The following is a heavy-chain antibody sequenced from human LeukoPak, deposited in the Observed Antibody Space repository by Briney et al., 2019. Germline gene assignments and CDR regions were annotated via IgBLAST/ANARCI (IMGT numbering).Heavy chain of an antibody. D-gene: IGHD1-26*01. Sequence: SVKVSCKASGGTFSSYATSWVRQAPGQGLEWMGRIIPILGIANYAQKFQGRVTMTTDTSTSTAYMELRSLRSDDTAVYYCARGGGSQYNWFDPWGQGTLVTVSS. CDR2: IIPILGIA. CDR1: GGTFSSYA. CDR3: ARGGGSQYNWFDP. J-gene: IGHJ5*02. V-gene: IGHV1-69*04.